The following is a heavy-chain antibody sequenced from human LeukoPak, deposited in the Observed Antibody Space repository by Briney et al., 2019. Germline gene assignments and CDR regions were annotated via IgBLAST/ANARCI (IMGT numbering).Heavy chain of an antibody. J-gene: IGHJ6*03. CDR1: GVSISSYY. V-gene: IGHV4-4*09. CDR3: ARTVGSGYPMPYYMDV. CDR2: IYTSGST. Sequence: SETLSLTCTVSGVSISSYYWSWIRQPPGKGLEWIGYIYTSGSTDYNPSLKSRVTISVDKSKNQFSLKLSPVTAADTAVYYCARTVGSGYPMPYYMDVWGKGTTVTVSS. D-gene: IGHD3-3*01.